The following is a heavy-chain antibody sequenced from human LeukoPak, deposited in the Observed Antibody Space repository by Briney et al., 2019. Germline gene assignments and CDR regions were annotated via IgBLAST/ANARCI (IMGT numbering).Heavy chain of an antibody. J-gene: IGHJ4*02. Sequence: GGSLRLSCAASGFTFSSYAMSWVRQAPGKGLEWVSAISGSGGSTYYADSVKGRFTISRDNSKNTLYLQMNSLRAEDTAVYYCAKDSGITMIVVVITNFDYWGQGTLVTVSS. CDR1: GFTFSSYA. CDR3: AKDSGITMIVVVITNFDY. V-gene: IGHV3-23*01. D-gene: IGHD3-22*01. CDR2: ISGSGGST.